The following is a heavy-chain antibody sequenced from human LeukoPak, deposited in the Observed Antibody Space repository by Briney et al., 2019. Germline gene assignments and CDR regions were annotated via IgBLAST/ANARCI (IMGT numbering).Heavy chain of an antibody. V-gene: IGHV1-2*02. Sequence: GASVKVSCKASGYTFTGYYMHWVRQAPGQGLEWMGWINPNSGDTNYAQKFQGRVTMTRDTSISTAYMELSRLRSDDTAVYYCARDGDTSDFYYYYYYMDVWGKGTTVTVSS. CDR3: ARDGDTSDFYYYYYYMDV. D-gene: IGHD3/OR15-3a*01. CDR2: INPNSGDT. J-gene: IGHJ6*03. CDR1: GYTFTGYY.